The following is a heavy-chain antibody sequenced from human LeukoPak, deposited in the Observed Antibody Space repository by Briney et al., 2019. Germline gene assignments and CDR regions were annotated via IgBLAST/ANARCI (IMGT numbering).Heavy chain of an antibody. CDR3: ARHYGP. D-gene: IGHD3-10*01. J-gene: IGHJ5*02. CDR1: GGSITTSYHY. CDR2: IDYRERT. Sequence: RTSETLSLTCTVSGGSITTSYHYWGWIRQPPGKGLEWIGSIDYRERTTYNPSLKSRVTISVDTSKNQFSLKLNSVTAADTAVYYCARHYGPWGQGTLVTVSS. V-gene: IGHV4-39*01.